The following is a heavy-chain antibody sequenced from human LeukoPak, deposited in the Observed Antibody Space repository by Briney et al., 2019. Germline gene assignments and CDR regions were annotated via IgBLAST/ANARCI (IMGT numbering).Heavy chain of an antibody. J-gene: IGHJ4*02. Sequence: GGSLRLSCAASGFTVSSNYMSWVRQAPWKGLEWVSVIYSGGSTYYADSVKGRFTISRDNSKNTLYLQMNSLRAEDTAVYYCAREGYGGNSGRDYWGQGTLVTVSS. V-gene: IGHV3-53*01. D-gene: IGHD4-23*01. CDR1: GFTVSSNY. CDR2: IYSGGST. CDR3: AREGYGGNSGRDY.